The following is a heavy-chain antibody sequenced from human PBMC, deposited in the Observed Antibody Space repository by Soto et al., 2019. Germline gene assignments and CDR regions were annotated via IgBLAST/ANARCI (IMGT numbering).Heavy chain of an antibody. J-gene: IGHJ4*02. V-gene: IGHV3-23*01. Sequence: GGSLRLSCAASGFTFSSYAMSWVRQAPGKGLEWVSAISGSGGSTYYADSVKGQFTISRDNSKNTLYLQMNSLRAEDTAVYYCAKDPLLWFGELLSPTKYYFDYWGQGTLVTVSS. CDR2: ISGSGGST. CDR3: AKDPLLWFGELLSPTKYYFDY. CDR1: GFTFSSYA. D-gene: IGHD3-10*01.